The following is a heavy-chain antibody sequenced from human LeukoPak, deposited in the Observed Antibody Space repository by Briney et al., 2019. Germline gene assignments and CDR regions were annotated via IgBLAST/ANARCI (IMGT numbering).Heavy chain of an antibody. D-gene: IGHD3-22*01. J-gene: IGHJ4*02. CDR3: AKGFNYSDSSGYYGDYFDY. CDR1: GFTFSSYG. Sequence: GGALRLSCAASGFTFSSYGRHWVRQAPGKGLEWVAVISYDGSNKYYADSVKGRFTISRDNSKNTLYLQMNSLRAEDTAVYSCAKGFNYSDSSGYYGDYFDYWGQGTLVTVSS. CDR2: ISYDGSNK. V-gene: IGHV3-30*18.